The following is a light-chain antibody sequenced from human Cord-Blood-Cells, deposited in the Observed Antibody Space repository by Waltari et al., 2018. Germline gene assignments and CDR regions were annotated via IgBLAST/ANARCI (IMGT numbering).Light chain of an antibody. Sequence: DIQMTQSPSSLSASVGGRVTITCLASQSISSYLNWYQQKPGKAPKLLIYAASSLQSGVPSRFSGSGSGTDFTLTISSLQPEDFATYYCQQSYSTPFTFGPGTKVDIK. J-gene: IGKJ3*01. CDR3: QQSYSTPFT. CDR2: AAS. V-gene: IGKV1-39*01. CDR1: QSISSY.